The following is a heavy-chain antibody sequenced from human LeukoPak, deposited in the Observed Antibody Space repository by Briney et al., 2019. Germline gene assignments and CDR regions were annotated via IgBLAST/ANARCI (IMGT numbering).Heavy chain of an antibody. D-gene: IGHD1-26*01. J-gene: IGHJ4*02. V-gene: IGHV4-4*07. CDR2: IYTTGSA. CDR3: ARSSGSYRLDY. Sequence: SETLSLTCTVSDGSISSYYWNWIRQPAGKGLEWIGRIYTTGSANYNPSLKSRVTMSVDTSKNQFSLKLSSMTAADTAVYYCARSSGSYRLDYWGQGSLVTVSS. CDR1: DGSISSYY.